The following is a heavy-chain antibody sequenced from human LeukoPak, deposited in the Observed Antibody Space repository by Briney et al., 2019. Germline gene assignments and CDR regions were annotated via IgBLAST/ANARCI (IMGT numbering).Heavy chain of an antibody. V-gene: IGHV1-8*01. CDR1: GHTFTSYN. J-gene: IGHJ4*02. D-gene: IGHD6-19*01. Sequence: ASVKVSCKASGHTFTSYNINWVRQATGQGLEWMGWMNPNSGNTGYAQKFQGRVTMTRNTSISTAYMELSSLRSEDTAVYYCARGNSSQWLAFNYWGQGTLVTVSS. CDR3: ARGNSSQWLAFNY. CDR2: MNPNSGNT.